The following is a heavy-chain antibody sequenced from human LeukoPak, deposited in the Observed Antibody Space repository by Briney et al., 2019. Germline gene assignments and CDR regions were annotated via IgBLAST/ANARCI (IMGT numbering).Heavy chain of an antibody. D-gene: IGHD3-10*01. J-gene: IGHJ4*02. CDR1: GLTVTSNY. Sequence: GGSLRLSCAASGLTVTSNYMSWIRQAPGKGLEWVSVIYSGGDTYYADSVKGRFTISRDNAKNSLYLQMNSLRAEDTAVYYCARDSGSYYAFDYWGQGTLVTVSS. CDR2: IYSGGDT. V-gene: IGHV3-53*01. CDR3: ARDSGSYYAFDY.